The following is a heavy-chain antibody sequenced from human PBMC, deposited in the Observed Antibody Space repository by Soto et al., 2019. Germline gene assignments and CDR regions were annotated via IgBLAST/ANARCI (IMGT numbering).Heavy chain of an antibody. J-gene: IGHJ6*02. CDR2: ISGSGGST. Sequence: PGGSLRLSCAASGFTFSSYAMSWVRQAPGKGLEWVSAISGSGGSTYYADSVKGRFTISRDNSKNTLYLQMNSLRAEDTAVYYCAKKLTTGYSYELYYYYGMDAWGQGTTVTVSS. V-gene: IGHV3-23*01. D-gene: IGHD3-9*01. CDR3: AKKLTTGYSYELYYYYGMDA. CDR1: GFTFSSYA.